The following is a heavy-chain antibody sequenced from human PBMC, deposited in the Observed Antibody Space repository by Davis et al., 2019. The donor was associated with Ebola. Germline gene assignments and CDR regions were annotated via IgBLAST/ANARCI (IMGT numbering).Heavy chain of an antibody. J-gene: IGHJ4*02. V-gene: IGHV3-30-3*01. CDR2: ISYDGSNK. D-gene: IGHD6-13*01. CDR1: GFTFSSYA. CDR3: ARGWQQYDY. Sequence: GESLKISCAASGFTFSSYAMYWVRQAPGKGLEWVAVISYDGSNKYYADSVKGRFTISRDNSKNTLYLQMNSLRAEDTAVYYCARGWQQYDYWGQGTLVTVSS.